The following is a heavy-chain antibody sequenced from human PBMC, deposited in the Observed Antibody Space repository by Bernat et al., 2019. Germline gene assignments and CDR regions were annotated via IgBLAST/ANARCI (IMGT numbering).Heavy chain of an antibody. CDR1: GESVSTNSAA. V-gene: IGHV6-1*01. J-gene: IGHJ6*02. Sequence: QVQLQQSGPGLVKPSQTLSLTCAISGESVSTNSAAWNWIRQSPSRGLEWLGRTYYRSKWYNDYAVSVKSRITNNPDTSKNHFSLQLNSVSPEDTAVYYCARYATTDGGMDVWGQGTTVTVSS. D-gene: IGHD4-17*01. CDR2: TYYRSKWYN. CDR3: ARYATTDGGMDV.